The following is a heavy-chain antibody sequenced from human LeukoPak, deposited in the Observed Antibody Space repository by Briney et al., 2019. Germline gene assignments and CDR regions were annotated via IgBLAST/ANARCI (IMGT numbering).Heavy chain of an antibody. CDR2: INHSGST. V-gene: IGHV4-34*01. Sequence: SETLSLTCAVYGGSFSGYYWSWIRQPPGKGLEWIGEINHSGSTNYNPSLKSRVTISVDTSKNQFSLKLSSVTAADTAVYYRAREPNYDFWSGYPRYFDYWGQGTLVTVSS. CDR3: AREPNYDFWSGYPRYFDY. J-gene: IGHJ4*02. CDR1: GGSFSGYY. D-gene: IGHD3-3*01.